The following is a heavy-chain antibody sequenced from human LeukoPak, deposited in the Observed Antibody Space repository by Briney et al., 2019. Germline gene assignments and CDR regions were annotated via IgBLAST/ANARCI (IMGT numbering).Heavy chain of an antibody. Sequence: GGSLRLSCAASGFTFSSYSMNWVRQAPGKGLEWVSYISSSSSTIYYADSVKGRFTISRDNAKNSLYLQMNSLRAEDTAVYYCARGYSSSSFYYYYYMDVWGKGTTVTVSS. CDR1: GFTFSSYS. J-gene: IGHJ6*03. CDR2: ISSSSSTI. V-gene: IGHV3-48*01. D-gene: IGHD6-6*01. CDR3: ARGYSSSSFYYYYYMDV.